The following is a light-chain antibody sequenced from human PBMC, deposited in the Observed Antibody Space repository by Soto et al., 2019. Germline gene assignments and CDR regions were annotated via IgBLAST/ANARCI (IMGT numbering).Light chain of an antibody. Sequence: QSALTQPASVSGSPGQSITISCTGTSSDVGGYNYVSWYQQHPGKAPKLMIYDVSNRPSGVPNRFSGSQSGNTASLTISGLQAEDEADYYCSSYTSTRTYVFGTGTKVTVL. J-gene: IGLJ1*01. CDR3: SSYTSTRTYV. CDR2: DVS. CDR1: SSDVGGYNY. V-gene: IGLV2-14*01.